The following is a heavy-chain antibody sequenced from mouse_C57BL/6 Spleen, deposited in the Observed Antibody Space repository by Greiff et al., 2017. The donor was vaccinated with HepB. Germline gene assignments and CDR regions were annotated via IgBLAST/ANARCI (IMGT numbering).Heavy chain of an antibody. CDR1: GFTFSDYG. D-gene: IGHD2-3*01. CDR3: ARGGDGLAY. CDR2: ISSGSSTI. J-gene: IGHJ3*01. V-gene: IGHV5-17*03. Sequence: EVKLVESGGGLVKPGGSLKLSCAASGFTFSDYGMHWVRQAPEKGLEWVAYISSGSSTIYYADTVKGRFTISRDNAKNNLYLQMSHLKSEDTAMYYCARGGDGLAYWGQGTLVTVSA.